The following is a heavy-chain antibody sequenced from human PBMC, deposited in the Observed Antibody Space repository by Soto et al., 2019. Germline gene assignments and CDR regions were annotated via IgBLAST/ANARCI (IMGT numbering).Heavy chain of an antibody. CDR2: ISGSGGST. V-gene: IGHV3-23*01. CDR3: AKDILRYCSGGSCYTR. CDR1: GFTFSSYA. D-gene: IGHD2-15*01. Sequence: GGSLRLSCAASGFTFSSYAMSWVRQAPGKGLEWVSAISGSGGSTYYADSVKGRFTISRDNSKNTLYLQMNSLRAEDTAVYYCAKDILRYCSGGSCYTRWGQGTLVTVSS. J-gene: IGHJ4*02.